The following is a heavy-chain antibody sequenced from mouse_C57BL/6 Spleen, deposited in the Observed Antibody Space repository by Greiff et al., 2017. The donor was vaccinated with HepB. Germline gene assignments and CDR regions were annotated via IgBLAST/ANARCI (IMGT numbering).Heavy chain of an antibody. Sequence: VQLQQPGAELVKPGASVKMSCKASGYTFTSYWITWVKQRPGQGLEWIGDIYPGRGSTNYTEKFKSKATLTVETSSSTAYMQLSSLTSEDSAVYYCAREGYYYGSSYGDYWGQGTTLTVSS. D-gene: IGHD1-1*01. CDR1: GYTFTSYW. J-gene: IGHJ2*01. V-gene: IGHV1-55*01. CDR3: AREGYYYGSSYGDY. CDR2: IYPGRGST.